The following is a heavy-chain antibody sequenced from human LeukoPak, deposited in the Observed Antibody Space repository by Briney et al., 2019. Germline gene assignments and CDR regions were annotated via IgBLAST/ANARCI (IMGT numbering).Heavy chain of an antibody. V-gene: IGHV1-18*01. D-gene: IGHD3-3*01. CDR2: ISAYNGHT. Sequence: ASVKVSCKASGYTFSNYGISWVRQAPGQGLEWMGWISAYNGHTKYAQKFQARVTMTTDTSTSTAYMELRSLRSDDTAVYYCAKGQFLWVWGQGTLVTVSS. CDR3: AKGQFLWV. CDR1: GYTFSNYG. J-gene: IGHJ4*02.